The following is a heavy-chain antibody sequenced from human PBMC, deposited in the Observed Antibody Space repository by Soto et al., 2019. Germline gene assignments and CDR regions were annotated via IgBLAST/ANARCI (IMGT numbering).Heavy chain of an antibody. CDR2: IYWDDDK. CDR1: GFSLSTSGVG. Sequence: QITLKESGPTLVKPTQTLTLTCTFSGFSLSTSGVGVGWIRQPPGKALEWLALIYWDDDKRYSPSLKSRLTITKDTSKNQVVLTMTNMDPVDTATYYCAHIAGGDDPYYFDYWGQGTLVTVSS. CDR3: AHIAGGDDPYYFDY. V-gene: IGHV2-5*02. D-gene: IGHD2-21*02. J-gene: IGHJ4*02.